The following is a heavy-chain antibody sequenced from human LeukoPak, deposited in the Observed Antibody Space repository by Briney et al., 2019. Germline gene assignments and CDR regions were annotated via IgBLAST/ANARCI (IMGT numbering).Heavy chain of an antibody. D-gene: IGHD4/OR15-4a*01. CDR2: IYYSGST. Sequence: SGTLSLTCTVSGVSISSYYWSWIRQPPGKGLEWIGYIYYSGSTNYNPSLKSRVTISVDTSKNQFSLKLSSVTAADTAVYYCARTQYGGYVNYWGQGTLVTVSS. J-gene: IGHJ4*02. CDR1: GVSISSYY. V-gene: IGHV4-59*08. CDR3: ARTQYGGYVNY.